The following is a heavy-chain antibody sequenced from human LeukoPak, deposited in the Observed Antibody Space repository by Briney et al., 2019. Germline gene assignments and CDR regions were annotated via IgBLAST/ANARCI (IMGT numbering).Heavy chain of an antibody. D-gene: IGHD6-19*01. V-gene: IGHV3-30-3*01. CDR1: GFTFSSYA. CDR2: MSYDVSNK. CDR3: ARDVAEGMYYFDY. Sequence: GGSLRLSCAASGFTFSSYAMHWVRQAPGKGLEWVAVMSYDVSNKYYADSVKGRFTISRDNSKNTLYLQMNSLRAEDTAVYYCARDVAEGMYYFDYWGQGTLVTVSS. J-gene: IGHJ4*02.